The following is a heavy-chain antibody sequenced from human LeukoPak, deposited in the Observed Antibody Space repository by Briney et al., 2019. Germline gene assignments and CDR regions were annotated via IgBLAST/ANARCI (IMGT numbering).Heavy chain of an antibody. J-gene: IGHJ3*02. Sequence: ASVTVSCKASGYTFTGYYMHWVRQAPGQGLEWMGWINPNSGGTNYAQKFEGRVTMTRDTSISTAYMELSRLRSDDTAVYYCARGAQLPDAFDIWGQGTMVTVSS. CDR2: INPNSGGT. CDR1: GYTFTGYY. D-gene: IGHD2-2*01. V-gene: IGHV1-2*02. CDR3: ARGAQLPDAFDI.